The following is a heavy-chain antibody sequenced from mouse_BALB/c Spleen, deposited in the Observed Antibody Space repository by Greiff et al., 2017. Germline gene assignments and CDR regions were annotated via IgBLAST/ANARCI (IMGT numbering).Heavy chain of an antibody. J-gene: IGHJ2*01. Sequence: EVQLVESGGGLVKPGGSLKLSCAASGFTFSDYYMYWVSQTPEKRLEWVATISDGGSYTYYPDSVKGRFTISRDNAKNNRYLQMSSLKSEDTAMYYCARADYGNYFDYWGQGTTLTVSS. CDR1: GFTFSDYY. CDR3: ARADYGNYFDY. CDR2: ISDGGSYT. V-gene: IGHV5-4*02. D-gene: IGHD2-1*01.